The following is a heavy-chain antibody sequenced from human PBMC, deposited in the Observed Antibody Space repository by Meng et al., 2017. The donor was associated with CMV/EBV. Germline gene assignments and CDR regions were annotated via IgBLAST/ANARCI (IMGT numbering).Heavy chain of an antibody. CDR3: ARDCRVRFLEWSTPGCDAFDI. CDR1: GFTFSSYE. D-gene: IGHD3-3*01. V-gene: IGHV3-48*03. J-gene: IGHJ3*02. CDR2: ISSSGSTI. Sequence: GESLKISCAASGFTFSSYEMNWVRQAPGKGLEWVSYISSSGSTIYYADSVKGRFTISRDNAKNSLYQQMNSLRAEDTAVYYCARDCRVRFLEWSTPGCDAFDIWGQGTMVTVSS.